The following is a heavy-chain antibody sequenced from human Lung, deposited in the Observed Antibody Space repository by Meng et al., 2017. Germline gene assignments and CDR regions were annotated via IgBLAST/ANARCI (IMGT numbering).Heavy chain of an antibody. Sequence: QVQLVHPGAVVKKPGSSVKVACTTSGGSFSTHTFCWVRQAPGQGLEWMGGLIAVFDKTKAAPRFQDRVTFTADESTSTAYMELSSLTFDDTAVYFCARGRRNEPLFDYWGQGTLVTVSS. J-gene: IGHJ4*02. CDR3: ARGRRNEPLFDY. CDR1: GGSFSTHT. D-gene: IGHD1-14*01. V-gene: IGHV1-69*13. CDR2: LIAVFDKT.